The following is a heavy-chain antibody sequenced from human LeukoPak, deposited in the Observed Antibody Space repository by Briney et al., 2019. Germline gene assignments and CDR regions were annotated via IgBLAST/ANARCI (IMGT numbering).Heavy chain of an antibody. CDR3: ARGRRDGYFDY. CDR2: INHSGST. V-gene: IGHV4-34*01. Sequence: SETLSLTCAVYGGSFSGYYWSWIRQPPGKGLEWIGEINHSGSTNHNPSLKSRVTISVDTSKNQFSLKLSSVTAADTAVYYCARGRRDGYFDYWGQGTLVTVSS. J-gene: IGHJ4*02. CDR1: GGSFSGYY. D-gene: IGHD5-24*01.